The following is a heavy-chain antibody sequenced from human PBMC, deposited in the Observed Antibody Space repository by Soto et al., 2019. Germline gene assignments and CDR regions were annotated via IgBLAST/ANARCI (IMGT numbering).Heavy chain of an antibody. CDR2: IIPIFGTA. J-gene: IGHJ6*02. D-gene: IGHD2-2*01. Sequence: QVQLVQSGAEVKKPGSSVKVSCKASGGTFSSYAISWVRQAPGQGLEWMGGIIPIFGTANYAQKFQGRVTITAEESTSTAYMELSSLRSEDTAVYYCARDTPAWIVVVPAASYYYGMDVWGQGTTFTVSS. CDR1: GGTFSSYA. V-gene: IGHV1-69*01. CDR3: ARDTPAWIVVVPAASYYYGMDV.